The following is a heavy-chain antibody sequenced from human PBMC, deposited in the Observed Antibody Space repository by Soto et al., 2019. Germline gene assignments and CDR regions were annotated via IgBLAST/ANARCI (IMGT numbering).Heavy chain of an antibody. J-gene: IGHJ3*02. CDR1: GGSFSGYY. Sequence: PSETLSLTCAVYGGSFSGYYWSWIRQPPGKGLEWIGEINHSGSTNYNPSLKSRVTISVDTSKNQFSLKLSSVTAADTAVYYCARGRRFGAFDIWGQGTMVTV. V-gene: IGHV4-34*01. CDR3: ARGRRFGAFDI. D-gene: IGHD3-3*01. CDR2: INHSGST.